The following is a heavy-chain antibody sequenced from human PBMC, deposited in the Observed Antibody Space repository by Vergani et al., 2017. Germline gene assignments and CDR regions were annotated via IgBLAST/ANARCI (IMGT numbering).Heavy chain of an antibody. D-gene: IGHD3-10*02. J-gene: IGHJ3*02. CDR3: ARSRCSGCDFFDI. V-gene: IGHV5-10-1*03. CDR1: GYSFPSYW. CDR2: IDPSDSYT. Sequence: EVQLVQSGAEVKKPGESLRISCKGSGYSFPSYWISWVRQLPGKGLEWMGRIDPSDSYTNYSPSFQGHVTISADKSISAAYLKWSSLKAADTSMYYCARSRCSGCDFFDIWGQGTMVTVSS.